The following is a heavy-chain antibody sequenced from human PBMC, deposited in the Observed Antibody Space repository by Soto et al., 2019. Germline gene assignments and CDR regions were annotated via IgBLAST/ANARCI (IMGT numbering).Heavy chain of an antibody. J-gene: IGHJ4*02. D-gene: IGHD1-7*01. Sequence: PSVTLSLTCAVSGVSFTSNNWWTWVRQPPGQGLEWIGEIYRTGSTNYNPSLKSRVTISLDKSENQFSLKVTSLTAADTAVYYCASRDPGTSVDYWGQGTLVTVSS. CDR3: ASRDPGTSVDY. V-gene: IGHV4-4*02. CDR1: GVSFTSNNW. CDR2: IYRTGST.